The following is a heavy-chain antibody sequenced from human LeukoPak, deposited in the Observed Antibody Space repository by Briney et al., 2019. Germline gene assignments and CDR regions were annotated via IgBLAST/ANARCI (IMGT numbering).Heavy chain of an antibody. D-gene: IGHD3-10*01. J-gene: IGHJ4*02. CDR1: GGTFSSYA. Sequence: ASVKVSCKASGGTFSSYAISWVRQAPGQGLEWMGGIIPIFGTANYAQKFRGRVTITADKSTRTAYMELSRLRSDDTAVYYCARAYYYGSGTNDFWGQGTLVTVSS. V-gene: IGHV1-69*06. CDR2: IIPIFGTA. CDR3: ARAYYYGSGTNDF.